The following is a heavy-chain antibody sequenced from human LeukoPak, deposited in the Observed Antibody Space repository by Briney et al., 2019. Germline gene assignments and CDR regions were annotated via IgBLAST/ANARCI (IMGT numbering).Heavy chain of an antibody. CDR1: GGSISSSSYY. Sequence: SETLSLTCTVSGGSISSSSYYWGWIRQPPGKGLEWIGSIYYSGSTYYNPSLKSRVTISVDTSKNQFSLKLSSVTAADTAVYYCATTAIWGRRVDYWGQGTLVTVSS. J-gene: IGHJ4*02. D-gene: IGHD3-16*01. CDR2: IYYSGST. V-gene: IGHV4-39*07. CDR3: ATTAIWGRRVDY.